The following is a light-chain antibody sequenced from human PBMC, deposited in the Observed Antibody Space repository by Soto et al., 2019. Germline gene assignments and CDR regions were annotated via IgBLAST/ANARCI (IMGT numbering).Light chain of an antibody. Sequence: DIQMTQSPSSLSASVGDRVTIACRARQSINTFLNWYDVKPGKDPKRLIYTASSLQSWVPSRFSRSTSGTDFTLTSRSLQPEDFANYSCQQRYSIPWTCGQGTKVEIK. CDR1: QSINTF. V-gene: IGKV1-39*01. CDR2: TAS. J-gene: IGKJ1*01. CDR3: QQRYSIPWT.